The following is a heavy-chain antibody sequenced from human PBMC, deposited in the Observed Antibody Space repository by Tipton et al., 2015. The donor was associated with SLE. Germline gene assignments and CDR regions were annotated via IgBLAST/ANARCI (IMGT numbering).Heavy chain of an antibody. CDR3: AKDLRGSSSWSDSYYYYGMDV. D-gene: IGHD6-13*01. V-gene: IGHV3-30*04. CDR1: GLTFSAYA. CDR2: ISYDGRSH. J-gene: IGHJ6*02. Sequence: SLRLSCAASGLTFSAYAFHWVRQAPGKGLEWVAVISYDGRSHYYADAVKGRFTISRDNSKNTLYLQMNSLRVEDTAVYFCAKDLRGSSSWSDSYYYYGMDVWGQGTTVTVSS.